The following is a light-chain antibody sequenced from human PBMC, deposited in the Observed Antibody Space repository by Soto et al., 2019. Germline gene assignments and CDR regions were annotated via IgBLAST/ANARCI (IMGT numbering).Light chain of an antibody. CDR1: QSISSY. CDR2: AAS. CDR3: QQSYSTPDT. V-gene: IGKV1-39*01. Sequence: DIQMTQSPSSLSASVGDRVTITCRASQSISSYLNGYQQKPGKAPKLLIYAASSLQSGVPSRFSGSGSGTDFTLTISSLQPEDFATYDCQQSYSTPDTCGQGTKLVIK. J-gene: IGKJ2*01.